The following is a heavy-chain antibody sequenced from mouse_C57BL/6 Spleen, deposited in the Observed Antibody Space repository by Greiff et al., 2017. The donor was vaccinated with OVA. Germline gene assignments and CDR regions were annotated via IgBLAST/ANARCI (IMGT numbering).Heavy chain of an antibody. J-gene: IGHJ2*01. Sequence: VQLQQSGAGLVVPGASVKLSCKASGYTFTSYWMHWVRQRPGQGLEWIGEIDPSDSYTNYNQKFSGKSTLTVDKSSSKAYMQLSSLTSEDSAVYYCARSHSSYYYDSNYFDYWGQGTTLTVSS. CDR2: IDPSDSYT. D-gene: IGHD1-1*01. CDR3: ARSHSSYYYDSNYFDY. CDR1: GYTFTSYW. V-gene: IGHV1-69*01.